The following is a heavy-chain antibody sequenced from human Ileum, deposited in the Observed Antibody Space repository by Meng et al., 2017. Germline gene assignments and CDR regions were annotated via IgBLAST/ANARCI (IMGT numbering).Heavy chain of an antibody. D-gene: IGHD1-26*01. V-gene: IGHV3-21*01. CDR2: ISSSSSYI. CDR1: GFTFSSYS. CDR3: ARDLKNSGSYPYFDY. Sequence: GRRGESGGGLVKPGGSLRLSRAASGFTFSSYSMNWVRQAPGKGLEWVSSISSSSSYIYYADSVKGRFTISRDNAKNSLYLQMNSLRAEDTAVYYCARDLKNSGSYPYFDYWGQGTLVTVSS. J-gene: IGHJ4*02.